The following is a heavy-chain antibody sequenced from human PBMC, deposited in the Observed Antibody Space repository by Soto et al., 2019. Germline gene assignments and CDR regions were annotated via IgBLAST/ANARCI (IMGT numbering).Heavy chain of an antibody. CDR2: IYDTGISGYTPST. CDR3: ARGEDACFYYGLDV. V-gene: IGHV4-59*01. D-gene: IGHD3-16*01. J-gene: IGHJ6*02. CDR1: GGSITSSY. Sequence: QVQLQESGPRLVKPSATLSLTCTVSGGSITSSYWSWIRRPPGKGLEWLAYIYDTGISGYTPSTSYNPSLKSRVTMSVDTSKSHFSLKLTSVTAADTAVYYCARGEDACFYYGLDVWGQGITVTVSS.